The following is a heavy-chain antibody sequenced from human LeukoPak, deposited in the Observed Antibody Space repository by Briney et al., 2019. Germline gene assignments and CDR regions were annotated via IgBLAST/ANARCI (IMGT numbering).Heavy chain of an antibody. D-gene: IGHD1-26*01. CDR1: GYTFTSYG. CDR2: ISAYNGNT. V-gene: IGHV1-18*01. CDR3: ARTVGVFSRNYYYYYMDV. J-gene: IGHJ6*03. Sequence: ASVKVSCKASGYTFTSYGISWVRQAPGQGLEWMGWISAYNGNTNYAQKLQGRVTMTTDTSTSTAYMELRSLRSDDTAVYYCARTVGVFSRNYYYYYMDVWGKGTTVTISS.